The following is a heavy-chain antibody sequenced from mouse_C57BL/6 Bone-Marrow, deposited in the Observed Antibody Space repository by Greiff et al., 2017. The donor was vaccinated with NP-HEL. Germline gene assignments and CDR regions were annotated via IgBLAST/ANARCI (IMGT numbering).Heavy chain of an antibody. J-gene: IGHJ3*01. D-gene: IGHD2-4*01. CDR2: ISYDGSN. V-gene: IGHV3-6*01. CDR1: GYSITSGYY. Sequence: VQLKESGPGLVKPSQSLSLTCSVTGYSITSGYYWNWIRQFPGNKLEWMGYISYDGSNNYNPSLKNRISITRDTSKNQFFLKLNSVTTEDTATYYCARGSYDYDWFAYWGQGTLVTVSA. CDR3: ARGSYDYDWFAY.